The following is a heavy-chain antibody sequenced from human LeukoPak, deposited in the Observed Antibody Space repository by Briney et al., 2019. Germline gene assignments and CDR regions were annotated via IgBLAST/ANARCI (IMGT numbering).Heavy chain of an antibody. CDR3: ARRDSSSSRGVDAFDI. CDR1: GYSFTSYW. J-gene: IGHJ3*02. V-gene: IGHV5-51*01. D-gene: IGHD6-6*01. Sequence: AGESLKISCKGSGYSFTSYWIGWVRQMPGKGLEWMGIIYPGDSDTRYSPSFQGQVTISADKSISTAYLQWSSLKASDTAMYYCARRDSSSSRGVDAFDIWGQGTMVTVS. CDR2: IYPGDSDT.